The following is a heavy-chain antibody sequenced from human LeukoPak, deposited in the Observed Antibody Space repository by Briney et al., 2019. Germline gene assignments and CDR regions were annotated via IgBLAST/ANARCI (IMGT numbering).Heavy chain of an antibody. V-gene: IGHV1-18*04. D-gene: IGHD5-18*01. CDR3: ARDTAETPDY. CDR2: ISAYNGNT. CDR1: GYTFTGYY. J-gene: IGHJ4*02. Sequence: ASVKVSCKASGYTFTGYYMHWVRQAPGQGLEWMGWISAYNGNTNYAQKLQGRVTMTTDTSTSTAYMELRSLRSDDTAVYYCARDTAETPDYWGQGTLVTVSS.